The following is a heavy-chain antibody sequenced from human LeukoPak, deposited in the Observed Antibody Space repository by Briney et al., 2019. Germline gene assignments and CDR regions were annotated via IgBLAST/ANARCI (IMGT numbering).Heavy chain of an antibody. V-gene: IGHV3-64*01. D-gene: IGHD2-8*01. CDR2: VSGNGGTT. J-gene: IGHJ4*02. Sequence: PGGSLTLSCVASRFSFSSYAMHWVRQAPGKGLEYVSGVSGNGGTTYYANSVKGRFTISRDNSKNTLFLQMGSLRAEDMAVYYCARQYGVYQYYFDYWGQGTLVTVSS. CDR1: RFSFSSYA. CDR3: ARQYGVYQYYFDY.